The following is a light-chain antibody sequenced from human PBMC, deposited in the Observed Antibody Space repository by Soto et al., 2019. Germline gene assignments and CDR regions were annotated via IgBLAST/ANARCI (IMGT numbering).Light chain of an antibody. CDR1: QSVLYNSNNKNY. V-gene: IGKV4-1*01. CDR3: QQYYSPWT. CDR2: WAS. J-gene: IGKJ1*01. Sequence: DIVMTQSPDSLAVSLGERATINCKSSQSVLYNSNNKNYLAWYQQKPGQPPKLLIYWASTRESGVPERFSGSGSGTDFTLTISSLQAEDVAVYYCQQYYSPWTFGQGTKVEIK.